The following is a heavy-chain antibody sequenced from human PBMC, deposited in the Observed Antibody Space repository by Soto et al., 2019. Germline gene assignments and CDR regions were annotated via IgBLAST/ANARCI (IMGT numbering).Heavy chain of an antibody. V-gene: IGHV1-18*01. J-gene: IGHJ3*02. CDR1: GYTFTSYG. CDR2: ISAYNGNT. CDR3: ARAGNYGDYGFAFDI. Sequence: QVQLVQSGAEVKKPGASVKVSCKASGYTFTSYGISWVRQAPGQGLEWMGWISAYNGNTNYAQKLQGRVTMTTDTATSTADMELRSLRSDDTAVYYCARAGNYGDYGFAFDIWGQGTMVTVSS. D-gene: IGHD4-17*01.